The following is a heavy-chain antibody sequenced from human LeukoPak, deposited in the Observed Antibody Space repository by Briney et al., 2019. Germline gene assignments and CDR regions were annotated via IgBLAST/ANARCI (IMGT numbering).Heavy chain of an antibody. CDR1: GGSISSSSYY. Sequence: PSETLSLTCTVSGGSISSSSYYWGWIRQPPGKGLERIGSIYYSGSTYYNPSLKSRVTISVDTSKNQFSLKLSSVTAADTAVYYCANGGNVRYYYYYMDVWGKGTTVTVSS. V-gene: IGHV4-39*01. CDR3: ANGGNVRYYYYYMDV. CDR2: IYYSGST. D-gene: IGHD4-23*01. J-gene: IGHJ6*03.